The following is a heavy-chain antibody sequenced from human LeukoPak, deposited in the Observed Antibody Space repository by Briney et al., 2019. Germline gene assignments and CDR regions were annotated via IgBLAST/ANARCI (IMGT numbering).Heavy chain of an antibody. CDR3: ARLRSYGSGSYAGSY. Sequence: SETLSLTCAVYGGSFSGYYWSWIRQPPGKGLEWIGEINHSGSTNYNPSLKSRVTISVDTSKNQFSLKPSSVTAADTAVYYCARLRSYGSGSYAGSYWGQGTLVTVSS. D-gene: IGHD3-10*01. J-gene: IGHJ4*02. CDR1: GGSFSGYY. CDR2: INHSGST. V-gene: IGHV4-34*01.